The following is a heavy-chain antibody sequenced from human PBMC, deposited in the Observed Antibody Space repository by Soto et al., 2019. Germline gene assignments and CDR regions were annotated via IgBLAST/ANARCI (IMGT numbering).Heavy chain of an antibody. D-gene: IGHD2-2*01. V-gene: IGHV3-21*01. CDR3: ARGTVGYCSSTSCSNYYYYGMDV. CDR2: ISSSSTYI. CDR1: GFTFSSYS. J-gene: IGHJ6*02. Sequence: GGSLRLSCAASGFTFSSYSMNWVRQAPGKGLEWVSSISSSSTYIYYADSVKGRFTISRDNAKNSLYLQMNSLRAEDTTVYYCARGTVGYCSSTSCSNYYYYGMDVWGQGTTVTVSS.